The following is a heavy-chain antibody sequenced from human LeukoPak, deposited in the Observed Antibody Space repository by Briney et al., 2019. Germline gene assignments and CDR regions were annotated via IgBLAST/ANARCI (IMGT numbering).Heavy chain of an antibody. CDR3: ARDRPRGAAAGPFDY. CDR1: GFTFSSYG. Sequence: GGSLRLSCAASGFTFSSYGMHWVRQAPGKGLEWVAVISYDGSNKYYADSVKGRFTISRDNSKNTLYLQMNSLRAEDTAVYYCARDRPRGAAAGPFDYWGQGTLVTVSS. J-gene: IGHJ4*02. V-gene: IGHV3-30*03. D-gene: IGHD6-13*01. CDR2: ISYDGSNK.